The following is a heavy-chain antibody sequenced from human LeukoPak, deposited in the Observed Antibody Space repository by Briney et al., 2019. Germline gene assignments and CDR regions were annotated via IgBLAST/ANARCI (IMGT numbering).Heavy chain of an antibody. CDR2: IYTSGST. Sequence: SETLSLTCTVSGGSISSYYWSWIRQPAGKGLEWIGRIYTSGSTNYNPSLKSRVTMSVDTSKNQFSLKLTSGTAADTAVYYCARAPTRCRSISCPLDAFDIWGQGTMVTVSS. V-gene: IGHV4-4*07. CDR1: GGSISSYY. D-gene: IGHD2-2*01. J-gene: IGHJ3*02. CDR3: ARAPTRCRSISCPLDAFDI.